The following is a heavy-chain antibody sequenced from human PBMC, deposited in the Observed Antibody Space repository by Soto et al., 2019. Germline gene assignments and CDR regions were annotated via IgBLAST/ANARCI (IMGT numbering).Heavy chain of an antibody. V-gene: IGHV2-5*02. CDR3: THIRYSSGLFDY. J-gene: IGHJ4*02. D-gene: IGHD3-10*01. CDR2: IYWDDDK. CDR1: GFSLSTSGVG. Sequence: QITLKESGPTLVKPTQTLTLTCTFSGFSLSTSGVGVGWIRQPPGKALEWLALIYWDDDKRYSPPLKGRLAITKATSKNQVVLTLTLIDPVDTATYYCTHIRYSSGLFDYWGQGTLVTVSS.